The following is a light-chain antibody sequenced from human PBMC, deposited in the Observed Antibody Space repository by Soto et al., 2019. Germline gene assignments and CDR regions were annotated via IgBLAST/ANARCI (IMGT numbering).Light chain of an antibody. CDR3: QQYNNWPPMA. Sequence: EIVMTQSPATRSVSPGERATLSCRASQSVSSNLAWYQQKPGQAPRLLIYGVSTRATGIPARFSGSGSGTEFTLTISSLQSEDFAVYYCQQYNNWPPMAFGQGTKVEIK. CDR2: GVS. V-gene: IGKV3-15*01. CDR1: QSVSSN. J-gene: IGKJ1*01.